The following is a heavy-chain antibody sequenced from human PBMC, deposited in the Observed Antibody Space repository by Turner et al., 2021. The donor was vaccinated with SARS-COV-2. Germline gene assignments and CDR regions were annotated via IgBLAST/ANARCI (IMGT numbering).Heavy chain of an antibody. J-gene: IGHJ6*02. D-gene: IGHD6-6*01. CDR2: IYTSGTS. V-gene: IGHV4-4*07. Sequence: QVQLQESGPGLVKPSETLSLPCTLSGGSISSYFWNWIRQPAGKGLEWIGRIYTSGTSNYNPSLKSRVTMSVDTSKNQFSLRLSSVTAADTAVYYCARDRVQLGPVGMDVWGQGTTVTVSS. CDR3: ARDRVQLGPVGMDV. CDR1: GGSISSYF.